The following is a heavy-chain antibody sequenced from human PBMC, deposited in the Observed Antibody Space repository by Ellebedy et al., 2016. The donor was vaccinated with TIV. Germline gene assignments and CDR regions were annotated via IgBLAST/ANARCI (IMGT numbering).Heavy chain of an antibody. V-gene: IGHV4-30-4*01. J-gene: IGHJ4*02. Sequence: SETLSLXCTATGDSITSADFYWSWIRQPPGKGLEWIGHIYYTGHTFYNPSPKSRLTISLGTSKHQFSLKVSSVTAADTAVYYCARVSYCGADCHSGDYYVDNWGPGTLVTVTS. CDR2: IYYTGHT. CDR1: GDSITSADFY. D-gene: IGHD2-21*01. CDR3: ARVSYCGADCHSGDYYVDN.